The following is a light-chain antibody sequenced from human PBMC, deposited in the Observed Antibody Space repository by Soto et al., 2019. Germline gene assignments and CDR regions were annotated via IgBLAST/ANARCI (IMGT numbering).Light chain of an antibody. V-gene: IGLV2-8*01. CDR3: SSYAGSSNV. J-gene: IGLJ1*01. Sequence: ALTQPPSASGSPGQSVAISCTGTSSDVGGYNYVSWYQQHPGKAPKLMIYEVNKRPSGVPDRFSGSKSGNTASLTVSGLQAEDEDDYYCSSYAGSSNVFGTGTKVTVL. CDR2: EVN. CDR1: SSDVGGYNY.